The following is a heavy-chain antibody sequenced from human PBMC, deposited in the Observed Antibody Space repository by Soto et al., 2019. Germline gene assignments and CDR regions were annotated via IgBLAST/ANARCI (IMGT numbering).Heavy chain of an antibody. Sequence: SVKVSCKASGGTFSSYAISWVRQAPGQGLEWMGGIIPIFGTANYAQKFQGRVTITADESTSTAYVELSSLRSEDTAVYYCARVFSKTTPILKRGYGMDVWGQGTTVTVS. V-gene: IGHV1-69*13. CDR3: ARVFSKTTPILKRGYGMDV. CDR2: IIPIFGTA. J-gene: IGHJ6*02. CDR1: GGTFSSYA. D-gene: IGHD2-2*02.